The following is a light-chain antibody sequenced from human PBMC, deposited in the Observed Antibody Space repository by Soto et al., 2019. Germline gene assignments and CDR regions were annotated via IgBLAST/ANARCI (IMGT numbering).Light chain of an antibody. CDR1: SLPKQN. J-gene: IGLJ2*01. CDR3: QSADTSGGYHVI. Sequence: SYELTQPPSVSVSPGQTARITCSGDSLPKQNAYWYQQKPGQAPVLVIYKDRERPSGIPERFSGSSSGTIVTLTISGVQAEDEAEYYCQSADTSGGYHVIFGGGTKVTVL. V-gene: IGLV3-25*02. CDR2: KDR.